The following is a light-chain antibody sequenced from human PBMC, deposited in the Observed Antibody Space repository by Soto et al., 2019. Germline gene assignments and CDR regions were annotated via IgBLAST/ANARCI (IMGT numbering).Light chain of an antibody. CDR1: SAHNSYA. V-gene: IGLV4-69*01. CDR3: QTWGAGIYVV. Sequence: QSVLTQSPSASASLGASVKLTCSLSSAHNSYAIAWHQKQPGKGPRFLMKVNSDGSHTRGDEIPHRFSGSTSGAEHYLTISGLQSEDEADYYFQTWGAGIYVVFGGGTKLTVL. CDR2: VNSDGSH. J-gene: IGLJ2*01.